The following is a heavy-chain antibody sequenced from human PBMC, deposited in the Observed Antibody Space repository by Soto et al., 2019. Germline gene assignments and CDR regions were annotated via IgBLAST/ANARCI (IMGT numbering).Heavy chain of an antibody. CDR2: ISYDGSNK. D-gene: IGHD3-22*01. Sequence: VGSLRLSCAASGFTFSSYAMHWVRQAPGKGLEWVAVISYDGSNKYYADSVKGRFTISRDNSKNTLYLQMNSLRAEDTAVYYCARQSPYYDSSGPFDYWGQGTLVTVSS. CDR1: GFTFSSYA. V-gene: IGHV3-30-3*01. J-gene: IGHJ4*02. CDR3: ARQSPYYDSSGPFDY.